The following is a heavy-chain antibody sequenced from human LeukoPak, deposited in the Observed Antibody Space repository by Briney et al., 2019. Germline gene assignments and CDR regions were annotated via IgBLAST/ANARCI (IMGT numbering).Heavy chain of an antibody. Sequence: GGSLRLSCAASGFTFSSNWMHWVRQAPGKGLVWVSRINEDGSTTNYADSVKGRFTISRDNSKNTLYLQMNSLRAEDTAVYYCAKDPKESPALDYWGQGTLVTVSS. CDR1: GFTFSSNW. V-gene: IGHV3-74*01. J-gene: IGHJ4*02. CDR3: AKDPKESPALDY. CDR2: INEDGSTT. D-gene: IGHD6-25*01.